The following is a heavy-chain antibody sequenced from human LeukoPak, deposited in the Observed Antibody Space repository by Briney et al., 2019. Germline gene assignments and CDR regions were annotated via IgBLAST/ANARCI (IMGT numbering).Heavy chain of an antibody. CDR2: IYNSGST. CDR3: ARWLNGGYFDY. D-gene: IGHD4-23*01. V-gene: IGHV4-4*07. CDR1: GGSISSSY. J-gene: IGHJ4*02. Sequence: PSETLSLTCTVSGGSISSSYWSWIRQPAGKGLEWIGRIYNSGSTNYNPSLKGRVTMSEDTSKNQFFLKLSFVTAADTAVYYCARWLNGGYFDYRGQGTLVTVSS.